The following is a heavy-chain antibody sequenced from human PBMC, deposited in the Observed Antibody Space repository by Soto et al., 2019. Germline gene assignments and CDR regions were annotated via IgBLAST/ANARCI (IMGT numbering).Heavy chain of an antibody. V-gene: IGHV4-31*03. D-gene: IGHD4-17*01. CDR3: ARDRDYGDYGGWFDP. CDR1: GGSISSGGYY. J-gene: IGHJ5*02. CDR2: IYYSGST. Sequence: NPSETLSLTCTVSGGSISSGGYYWSWIRQHPGKGLEWIGYIYYSGSTYYNPSLKSRVTISVDTSKNQFSLKLSSVTAADTAVYYCARDRDYGDYGGWFDPWGQGTLVTVSS.